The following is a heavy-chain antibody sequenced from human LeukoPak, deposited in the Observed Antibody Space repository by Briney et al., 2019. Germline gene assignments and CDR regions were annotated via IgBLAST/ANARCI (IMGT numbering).Heavy chain of an antibody. CDR2: INHSGST. CDR1: GGSFSGYY. Sequence: SETLSLTCAVYGGSFSGYYWSWIRQPPGKGLEWIGEINHSGSTNYNPSLKSRVTISVDTSKNQFSLKLSSVTAADTAVYYCARGPTDVRYYGFWSGYPNWFDPWGQGTLVTVSS. CDR3: ARGPTDVRYYGFWSGYPNWFDP. D-gene: IGHD3-3*01. J-gene: IGHJ5*02. V-gene: IGHV4-34*01.